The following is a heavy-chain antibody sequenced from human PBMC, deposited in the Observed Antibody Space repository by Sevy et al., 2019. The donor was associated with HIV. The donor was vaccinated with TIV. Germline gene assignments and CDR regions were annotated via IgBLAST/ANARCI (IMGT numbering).Heavy chain of an antibody. CDR3: ARSMEQQLDAFDI. J-gene: IGHJ3*02. D-gene: IGHD6-13*01. V-gene: IGHV4-39*01. Sequence: SETLSLTCTVSGASIRDSSYYLAWVRQPPGKGLGGIGNIYSYGETYYNSSLKSRVTISVDTSKNQFSLSLTSVTAADTAIYFCARSMEQQLDAFDIWGQGTMVTVSS. CDR2: IYSYGET. CDR1: GASIRDSSYY.